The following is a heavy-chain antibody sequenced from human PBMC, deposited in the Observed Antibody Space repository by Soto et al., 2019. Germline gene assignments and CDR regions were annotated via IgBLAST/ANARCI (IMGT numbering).Heavy chain of an antibody. V-gene: IGHV4-4*02. Sequence: SETLFLTLAFPGGPINRSNLWTWVRRAPGEGLEGIGGIYHSGSTNYNPSPKSRVTISVDKSKNQFSLKLSSVTAADTAVYYCARDNPKDYDFWSGYYTERVVYYFDYWGQGTLVTVSS. CDR2: IYHSGST. CDR1: GGPINRSNL. CDR3: ARDNPKDYDFWSGYYTERVVYYFDY. J-gene: IGHJ4*02. D-gene: IGHD3-3*01.